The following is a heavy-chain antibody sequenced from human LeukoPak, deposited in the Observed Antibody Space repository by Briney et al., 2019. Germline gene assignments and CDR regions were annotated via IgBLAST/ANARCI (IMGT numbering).Heavy chain of an antibody. Sequence: GGSLRLSCAASGFTFSSYWMSWVRQAPGKGLEWVANIKQDGSEKYYVDSVKGRFTISRDNAKNSLYLQMNSLRAEDTAVYYCARDPMGHPFYFDYWGQGTLVTVSS. CDR2: IKQDGSEK. V-gene: IGHV3-7*01. CDR3: ARDPMGHPFYFDY. J-gene: IGHJ4*02. CDR1: GFTFSSYW. D-gene: IGHD3-10*01.